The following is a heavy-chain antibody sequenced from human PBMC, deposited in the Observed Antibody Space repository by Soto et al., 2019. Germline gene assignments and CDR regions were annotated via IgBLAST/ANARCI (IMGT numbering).Heavy chain of an antibody. V-gene: IGHV3-23*01. Sequence: GGSLRLSCAASGFPFSSYAMSWVRQAPGKGLEWVSAISGSGGSTYYADSVKGRFTISRDNPKNTLYLQMNSLRAEDTAVYYCAKGIAAAGPAYYGMDVWGQGTTVTVSS. J-gene: IGHJ6*02. CDR1: GFPFSSYA. CDR2: ISGSGGST. D-gene: IGHD6-13*01. CDR3: AKGIAAAGPAYYGMDV.